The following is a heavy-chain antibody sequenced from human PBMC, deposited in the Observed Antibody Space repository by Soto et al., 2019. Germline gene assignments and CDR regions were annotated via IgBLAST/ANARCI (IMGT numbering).Heavy chain of an antibody. CDR2: ISYDGSNK. J-gene: IGHJ4*02. CDR3: SRDRMDTAMVHFDY. CDR1: GFTFSSYA. V-gene: IGHV3-30-3*01. D-gene: IGHD5-18*01. Sequence: QVQLVESGGGVVQPGRSLRLSCAASGFTFSSYAMHWVRQAPGKGLEWVAVISYDGSNKYYADSVKGRFTISRDNSKNTLYLQMNSLRAEDTAVYYCSRDRMDTAMVHFDYWGQGTLVTVSS.